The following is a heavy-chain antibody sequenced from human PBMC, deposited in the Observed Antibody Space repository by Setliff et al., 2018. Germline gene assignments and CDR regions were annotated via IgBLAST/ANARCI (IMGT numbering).Heavy chain of an antibody. CDR2: IFYSGRT. CDR1: GASITNINYY. J-gene: IGHJ4*02. D-gene: IGHD3-16*01. V-gene: IGHV4-39*01. CDR3: ARLPNYVWGSPVDY. Sequence: SETLSLTCTVSGASITNINYYRGLISQPPGKGLEWIGSIFYSGRTFYNPSLKSRVTISVDTSKNQFSLTLSSVTAADTAVYYCARLPNYVWGSPVDYWGQGTLVTVSS.